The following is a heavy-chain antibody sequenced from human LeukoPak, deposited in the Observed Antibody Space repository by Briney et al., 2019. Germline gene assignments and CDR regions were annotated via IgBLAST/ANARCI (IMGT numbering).Heavy chain of an antibody. V-gene: IGHV4-39*07. CDR2: INHSGST. Sequence: SETLSLTCTVSGVSISSGGYYWSWIRQPPGKGLEWIGEINHSGSTNYNPSLKSRVTISVDTSKNQFSLKLSSVTAADTAVYYCARPGYGDYRRLDYWGQGTLVTVSS. CDR1: GVSISSGGYY. J-gene: IGHJ4*02. D-gene: IGHD4-17*01. CDR3: ARPGYGDYRRLDY.